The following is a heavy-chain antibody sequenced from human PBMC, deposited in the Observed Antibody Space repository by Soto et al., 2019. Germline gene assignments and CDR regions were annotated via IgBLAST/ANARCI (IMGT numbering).Heavy chain of an antibody. D-gene: IGHD5-12*01. CDR1: GYTFTSYG. CDR2: ISAYNGNT. Sequence: VKVSCKASGYTFTSYGISWVRQAPGQGLEWMGWISAYNGNTNYAQKLQGRVTMTTDTSTSTAYMELRSLRSDDTAVYYCARTQWLDIYYYGMDVWGQGTTVTVS. CDR3: ARTQWLDIYYYGMDV. V-gene: IGHV1-18*01. J-gene: IGHJ6*02.